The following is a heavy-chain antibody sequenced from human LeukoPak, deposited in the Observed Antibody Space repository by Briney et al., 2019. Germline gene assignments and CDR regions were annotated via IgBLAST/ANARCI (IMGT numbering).Heavy chain of an antibody. D-gene: IGHD2-15*01. V-gene: IGHV1-69*01. Sequence: ASVKVSCKASGGTFSSYAISWVRQAPGRGLEWMGGIIPIFGTANYAQKFQGRVTITADESTSTAYMELSSLRSEDTAVYYCARKGLGYCSGGSCYYYYYYYMGVWGKGTTVTVSS. J-gene: IGHJ6*03. CDR3: ARKGLGYCSGGSCYYYYYYYMGV. CDR1: GGTFSSYA. CDR2: IIPIFGTA.